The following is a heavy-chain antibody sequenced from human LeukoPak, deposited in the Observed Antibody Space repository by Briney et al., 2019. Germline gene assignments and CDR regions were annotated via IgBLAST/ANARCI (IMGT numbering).Heavy chain of an antibody. D-gene: IGHD6-19*01. CDR2: IYYSGST. CDR1: GGSFSSYY. J-gene: IGHJ4*02. Sequence: PSETLSRTCTVSGGSFSSYYWTWIRQPPGKGLEWIGYIYYSGSTDYNPSLTSRVTISVDTSKNQFSLRLSSVTAADTAVYYCARGRLARSPYFDYWGQGTLVTVSS. V-gene: IGHV4-59*01. CDR3: ARGRLARSPYFDY.